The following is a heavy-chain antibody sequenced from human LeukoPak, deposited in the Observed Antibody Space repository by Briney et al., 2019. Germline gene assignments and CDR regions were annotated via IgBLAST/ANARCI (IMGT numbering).Heavy chain of an antibody. CDR3: ARDLWGAVAARDSFDY. V-gene: IGHV3-30-3*01. Sequence: PGGSLRLPCVASGFTFSSYAIHWVRQAPGKGLEWVAVISYDGANKYYADSVKGRFTVSRDNSKNTMYLQVNSLRPEDTAVYYCARDLWGAVAARDSFDYWGQGTLVTVSS. CDR1: GFTFSSYA. D-gene: IGHD6-19*01. J-gene: IGHJ4*02. CDR2: ISYDGANK.